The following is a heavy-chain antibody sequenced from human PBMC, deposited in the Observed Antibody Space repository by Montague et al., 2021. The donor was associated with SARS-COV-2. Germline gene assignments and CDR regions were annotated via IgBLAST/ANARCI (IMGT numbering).Heavy chain of an antibody. Sequence: SETLSLTCTVSSDSVSSGKYFWTWIRQAPGKGLEWIGSIYYSGSTYYNPSLKSRVTISVDTSKNQFSLKLSSVTAADTAVYYCARDPSRQPLLYPIGDYYYGMDVWGQGTTVTVSS. CDR3: ARDPSRQPLLYPIGDYYYGMDV. CDR1: SDSVSSGKYF. J-gene: IGHJ6*02. D-gene: IGHD2-2*02. CDR2: IYYSGST. V-gene: IGHV4-39*07.